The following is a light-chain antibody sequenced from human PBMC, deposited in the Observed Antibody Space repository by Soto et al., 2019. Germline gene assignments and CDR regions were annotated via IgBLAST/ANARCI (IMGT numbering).Light chain of an antibody. CDR3: QKYSSVIT. V-gene: IGKV1-27*01. CDR1: QGISNF. J-gene: IGKJ5*01. CDR2: AAS. Sequence: DIQMTQSPSSLSASVGDRVTITCRARQGISNFLAWYQQKPGKVPKLLISAASTLQSGVPSRFSGSGSGTDFTLTITSLHPEDVATYYCQKYSSVITFGQGTRLEI.